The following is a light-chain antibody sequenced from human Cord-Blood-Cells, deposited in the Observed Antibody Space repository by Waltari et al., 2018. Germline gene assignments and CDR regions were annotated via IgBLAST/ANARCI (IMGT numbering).Light chain of an antibody. CDR1: SSDVGGYNY. CDR3: SSYTSSSTWV. Sequence: QSALTQPASVSGSPGQSITISCTGTSSDVGGYNYVSWYQQHPGKAPKLIVYDVSKRPSGVSNRFSGSKSGKTASLTISGLQAEDEADYYCSSYTSSSTWVFGGGTKLTVL. J-gene: IGLJ3*02. V-gene: IGLV2-14*01. CDR2: DVS.